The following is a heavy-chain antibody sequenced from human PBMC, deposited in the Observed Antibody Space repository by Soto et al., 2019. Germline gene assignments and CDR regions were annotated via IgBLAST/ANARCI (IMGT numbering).Heavy chain of an antibody. CDR2: ISAFSGNT. J-gene: IGHJ4*02. Sequence: QVQLVQSGAEVKKPGASVKVSCKASGYTFTGYSFSWVRQAPGQGLEWMGWISAFSGNTNYAQNLQGRVTLTRDSSTSTAYMELRSLRSDDTAVYYCASDFYDSNGYYFWGQGTLVTVSS. V-gene: IGHV1-18*01. CDR3: ASDFYDSNGYYF. CDR1: GYTFTGYS. D-gene: IGHD3-22*01.